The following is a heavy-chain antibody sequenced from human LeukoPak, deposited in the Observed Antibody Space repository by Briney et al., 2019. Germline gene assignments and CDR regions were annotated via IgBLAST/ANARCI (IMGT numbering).Heavy chain of an antibody. Sequence: PSETLSLTCTVSGGSISSYYWSWIRQPAGKGLEWIGRIYTSGSTNYNPSLKSRVTMSVDTSKNQFSLKLSSVTAADTAVYYCARDRNGVGAKTYYYYMDVWGKGTTVTVSS. V-gene: IGHV4-4*07. CDR1: GGSISSYY. J-gene: IGHJ6*03. CDR2: IYTSGST. D-gene: IGHD1-26*01. CDR3: ARDRNGVGAKTYYYYMDV.